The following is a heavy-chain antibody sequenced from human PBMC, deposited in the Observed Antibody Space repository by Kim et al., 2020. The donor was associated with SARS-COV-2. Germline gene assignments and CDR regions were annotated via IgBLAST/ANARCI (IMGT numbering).Heavy chain of an antibody. CDR3: ATGVRVGASYYYYGMDV. CDR2: FDPEDGET. J-gene: IGHJ6*02. CDR1: GYTLTELS. D-gene: IGHD1-26*01. V-gene: IGHV1-24*01. Sequence: ASVKVSCKVSGYTLTELSMHLVRQAPGKGLEWMGGFDPEDGETIYAQKFQGRVTMTEDTSTDTAYMELSSLRSEDTAVYYCATGVRVGASYYYYGMDVWGQGTTVTVSS.